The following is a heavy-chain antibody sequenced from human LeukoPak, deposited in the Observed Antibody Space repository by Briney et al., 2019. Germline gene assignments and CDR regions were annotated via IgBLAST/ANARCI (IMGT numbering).Heavy chain of an antibody. Sequence: ASVKVSCKASGYTFTSYGISWVRQAPGQGLEWMGWISAYNGNTNYAQKLQGRVTMTTDTSTSTAYMELRSLRSDDTAVYYCARVEEAYNYYSSGYSFVSFDYWGQGTLVTVSS. D-gene: IGHD3-22*01. J-gene: IGHJ4*02. CDR2: ISAYNGNT. V-gene: IGHV1-18*01. CDR1: GYTFTSYG. CDR3: ARVEEAYNYYSSGYSFVSFDY.